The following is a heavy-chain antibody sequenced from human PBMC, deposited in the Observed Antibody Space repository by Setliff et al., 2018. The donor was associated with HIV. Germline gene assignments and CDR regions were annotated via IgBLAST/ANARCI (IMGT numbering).Heavy chain of an antibody. D-gene: IGHD6-13*01. CDR1: GGSISSGSYY. J-gene: IGHJ4*02. Sequence: PSETLSLTCTVSGGSISSGSYYWSWIRRPAGKGLEWIGRIYTSGSTNYNPSLKSRVTISVDTSKNQFSLKLSSVTAADTAVYYCAREYSSSWYRYFDYWGQGTLVTVSS. CDR3: AREYSSSWYRYFDY. CDR2: IYTSGST. V-gene: IGHV4-61*02.